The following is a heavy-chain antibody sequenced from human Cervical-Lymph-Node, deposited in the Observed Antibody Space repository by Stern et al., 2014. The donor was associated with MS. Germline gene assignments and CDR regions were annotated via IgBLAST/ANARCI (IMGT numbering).Heavy chain of an antibody. Sequence: EVQLVESEGGLVQPGGSLRLSCAASGFTVNTFAMGWVRQAPGKGLEWLSRISGSADSTYYAESVEGRFPISRDISANTLYLQMHSLRAKDTAVYFCARSGTRRTWFGVSHWFDSWGQGSLVTVSS. CDR2: ISGSADST. CDR3: ARSGTRRTWFGVSHWFDS. V-gene: IGHV3-23*04. CDR1: GFTVNTFA. J-gene: IGHJ5*01. D-gene: IGHD3-10*01.